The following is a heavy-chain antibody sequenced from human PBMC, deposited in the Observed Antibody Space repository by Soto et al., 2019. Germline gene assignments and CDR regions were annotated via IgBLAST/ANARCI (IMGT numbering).Heavy chain of an antibody. CDR1: GYTFTSYA. D-gene: IGHD3-22*01. CDR2: INAGNGNT. V-gene: IGHV1-3*01. J-gene: IGHJ4*02. CDR3: ARGDYYDIHDY. Sequence: QVQLVQSGAEVKKPGASVKVSRKASGYTFTSYAMHWVRQAPGQRLEWMGWINAGNGNTKYLQKFQGRVTITRDTSASTAYMELSSLRSEDTAVYYCARGDYYDIHDYWGQGTLVTVSS.